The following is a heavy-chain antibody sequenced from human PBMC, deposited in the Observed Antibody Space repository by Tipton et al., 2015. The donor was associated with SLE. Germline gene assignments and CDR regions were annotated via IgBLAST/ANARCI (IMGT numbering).Heavy chain of an antibody. D-gene: IGHD2-21*02. CDR2: LNEGGTTT. CDR3: VRSFSGSTES. Sequence: SLRLSCAASGFTFSLYSMNWVRQAPGKGLVWVSRLNEGGTTTNYAESVKGRFTISRDNAKSTLYLQMNSLRAEDTAVYYCVRSFSGSTESWGQGTLVTVPS. CDR1: GFTFSLYS. V-gene: IGHV3-74*01. J-gene: IGHJ5*02.